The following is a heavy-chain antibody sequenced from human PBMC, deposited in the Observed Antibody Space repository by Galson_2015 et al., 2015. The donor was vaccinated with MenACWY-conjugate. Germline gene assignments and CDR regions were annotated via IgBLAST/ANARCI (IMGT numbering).Heavy chain of an antibody. CDR1: GFPFGTYG. J-gene: IGHJ4*02. V-gene: IGHV1-18*01. CDR2: ISSQTGNT. CDR3: ATDHCHLFHF. Sequence: SVKVSCKVSGFPFGTYGISWVRQAPGQGLEWMGWISSQTGNTNYPQNFQGRVIMTTDSSANSVSMELRSLTSSDTAVYFCATDHCHLFHFWGQGGLVAVSS. D-gene: IGHD2-21*02.